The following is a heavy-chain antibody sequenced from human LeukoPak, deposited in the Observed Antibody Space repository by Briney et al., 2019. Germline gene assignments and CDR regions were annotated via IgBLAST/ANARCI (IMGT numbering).Heavy chain of an antibody. CDR2: IYYSGNT. Sequence: SETLSLTCSVSGASISSSYWSWIRQPPGKSLEYIGYIYYSGNTNYNPSLKSRVTISVDTSKNQFSLKLTSVTTADTAFYFCARGPTRDWFFDLWGRGTLVTVSS. CDR1: GASISSSY. V-gene: IGHV4-59*01. J-gene: IGHJ2*01. CDR3: ARGPTRDWFFDL.